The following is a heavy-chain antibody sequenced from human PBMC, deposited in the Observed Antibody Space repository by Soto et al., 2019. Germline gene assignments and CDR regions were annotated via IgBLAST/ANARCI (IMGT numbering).Heavy chain of an antibody. CDR3: ARDFQSASVGDI. CDR2: IWYDGSDK. Sequence: QVQLVESGGGVVQPGRSLRLSCAASGFTFSSYGMHWVRQAPGQGLEWVAIIWYDGSDKYYADSVKGRFTISRDNSKDTLYLQMNSLRVEDTAVYYCARDFQSASVGDIWGQGTMVTVSS. J-gene: IGHJ3*02. V-gene: IGHV3-33*01. D-gene: IGHD1-26*01. CDR1: GFTFSSYG.